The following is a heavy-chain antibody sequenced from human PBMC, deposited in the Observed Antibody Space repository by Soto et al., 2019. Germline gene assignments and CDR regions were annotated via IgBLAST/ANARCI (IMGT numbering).Heavy chain of an antibody. CDR1: GYRFNNYW. V-gene: IGHV5-51*01. CDR3: ARQQSIAEELREYNGMDV. J-gene: IGHJ6*02. D-gene: IGHD6-6*01. Sequence: PGESLKISCKGSGYRFNNYWIGWVRQMPGKGLEWMGIIYPGDSDTRYSPSLQGQVTISADKSISTAYLQWSSLRASDTAMYNCARQQSIAEELREYNGMDVWGQGTTVTVSS. CDR2: IYPGDSDT.